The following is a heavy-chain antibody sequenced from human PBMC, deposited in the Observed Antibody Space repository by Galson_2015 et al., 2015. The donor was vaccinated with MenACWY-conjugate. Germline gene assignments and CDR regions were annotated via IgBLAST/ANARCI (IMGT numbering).Heavy chain of an antibody. J-gene: IGHJ4*02. CDR3: ARRLVSVETFDY. Sequence: QSGAEVTKPGESLKISCKGSGYSFTNYWIGWVRQMPGKGLEWMGIIYPGDSDTRYSPSFQGQVTISADKSTSPAYLQWSSLEASDSAMYYCARRLVSVETFDYWGQGTLVTVSS. CDR2: IYPGDSDT. CDR1: GYSFTNYW. V-gene: IGHV5-51*03. D-gene: IGHD2-21*02.